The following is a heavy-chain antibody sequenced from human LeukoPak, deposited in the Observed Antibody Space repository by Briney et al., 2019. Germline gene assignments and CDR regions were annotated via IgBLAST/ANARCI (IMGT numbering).Heavy chain of an antibody. CDR1: GYTFTSYG. Sequence: ASVKVSCKASGYTFTSYGISWVRQAPGQGLEWMGWISAYNGNTNYAQKLQGRVTMTTDTSTSTAYMELRSLRSDDTAVYYCARDSDGSGSYYYYYYYYVDVWGKGTTVTVSS. CDR3: ARDSDGSGSYYYYYYYYVDV. CDR2: ISAYNGNT. J-gene: IGHJ6*03. V-gene: IGHV1-18*01. D-gene: IGHD3-10*01.